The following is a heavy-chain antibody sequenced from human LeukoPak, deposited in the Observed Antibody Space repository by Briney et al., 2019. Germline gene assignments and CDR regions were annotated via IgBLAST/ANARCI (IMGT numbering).Heavy chain of an antibody. CDR3: ARDRVATSGGGMDV. CDR2: ISSSGSTI. CDR1: GFTFSDYY. J-gene: IGHJ6*02. V-gene: IGHV3-11*01. D-gene: IGHD5-12*01. Sequence: KTGGSLRLSCAASGFTFSDYYMSWIRQAPGKGLEWVSYISSSGSTIYYADSVKGRFTISRDNSKNPLYLQMNNLSAEDTAVYYCARDRVATSGGGMDVWGQGTTVTVSS.